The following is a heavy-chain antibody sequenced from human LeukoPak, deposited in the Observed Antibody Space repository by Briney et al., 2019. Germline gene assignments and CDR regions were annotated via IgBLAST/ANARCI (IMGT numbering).Heavy chain of an antibody. V-gene: IGHV3-21*04. Sequence: GGSLRLSCAASGFTFSSYSMNWVRQAPGKGLEWVSSISSSSSYIYYADSVKGRFTISRDNAKNSLYLQMNSLRAEDTAVYYCAKAYDWTIDAFDIWGQGTMVTVSS. CDR3: AKAYDWTIDAFDI. D-gene: IGHD1-20*01. CDR1: GFTFSSYS. CDR2: ISSSSSYI. J-gene: IGHJ3*02.